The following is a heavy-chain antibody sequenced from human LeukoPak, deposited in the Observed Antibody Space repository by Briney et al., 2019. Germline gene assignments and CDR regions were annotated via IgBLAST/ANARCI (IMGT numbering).Heavy chain of an antibody. Sequence: ASVKVSCKASGYTFTSYYMHWVRQAPGQGLEWMGIINPSGGSTSYAQKFQGRVTITRDTSTSTVYMELSSLRSEDTAVYCCARESAYYYDSSGEFDYWGQGTLVTVSS. CDR1: GYTFTSYY. CDR2: INPSGGST. J-gene: IGHJ4*02. V-gene: IGHV1-46*01. CDR3: ARESAYYYDSSGEFDY. D-gene: IGHD3-22*01.